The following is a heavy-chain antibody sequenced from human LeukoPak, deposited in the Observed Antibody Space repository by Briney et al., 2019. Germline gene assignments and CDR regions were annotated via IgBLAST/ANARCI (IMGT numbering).Heavy chain of an antibody. D-gene: IGHD1-26*01. V-gene: IGHV3-21*04. Sequence: GGSLRLSCAASGFTFSNYNMNWVRQAPGKGLEWVSSISGSSSSIYYADSVKGRFTISRDNAKNSLYLQMNSLRAEDTAVYYCAKAVGNYRYSGSYPFDFDYWGQGTLVTVSS. CDR1: GFTFSNYN. CDR3: AKAVGNYRYSGSYPFDFDY. J-gene: IGHJ4*02. CDR2: ISGSSSSI.